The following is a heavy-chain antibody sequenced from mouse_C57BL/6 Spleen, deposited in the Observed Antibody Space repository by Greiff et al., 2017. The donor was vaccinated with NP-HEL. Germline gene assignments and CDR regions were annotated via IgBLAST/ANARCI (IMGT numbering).Heavy chain of an antibody. Sequence: QVQLKQSGAELVRPGASVTLSCKASGYTFTDYEMHWVKQTPVHGLEWIGAIDPETGGTAYNQKFKGKAILTADKSSSTAYMELRSLTSEDSAVYYCTRDYPVLYAMDYWGQGTSVTVSS. J-gene: IGHJ4*01. V-gene: IGHV1-15*01. CDR1: GYTFTDYE. CDR3: TRDYPVLYAMDY. D-gene: IGHD2-4*01. CDR2: IDPETGGT.